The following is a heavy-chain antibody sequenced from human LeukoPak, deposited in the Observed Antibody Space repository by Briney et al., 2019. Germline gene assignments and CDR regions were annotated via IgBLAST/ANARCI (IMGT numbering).Heavy chain of an antibody. CDR1: GYTFTSYG. Sequence: ASVKVSCKASGYTFTSYGISWVRQAPGQGLEWMGWISAYNGNTNYAQKLQGRVTMTTDTSTSTAYMELRSRRSDDTAVYYCAREIWPYSGSYLLALWGQGTLVTVSS. V-gene: IGHV1-18*01. CDR3: AREIWPYSGSYLLAL. D-gene: IGHD1-26*01. J-gene: IGHJ4*02. CDR2: ISAYNGNT.